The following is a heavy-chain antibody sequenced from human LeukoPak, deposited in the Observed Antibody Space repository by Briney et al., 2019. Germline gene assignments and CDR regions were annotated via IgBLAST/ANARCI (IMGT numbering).Heavy chain of an antibody. CDR1: GGSISNTNYY. CDR2: INHSGST. J-gene: IGHJ6*04. V-gene: IGHV4-39*07. Sequence: PSETLSLACTVSGGSISNTNYYWSWIRQPPGKGLEWIGEINHSGSTNYNPSLKSRVIISVDTSKNQFSLKLSSVTAADTAVYYCARSITIFGVAHNVWGKGTTVTVSS. CDR3: ARSITIFGVAHNV. D-gene: IGHD3-3*01.